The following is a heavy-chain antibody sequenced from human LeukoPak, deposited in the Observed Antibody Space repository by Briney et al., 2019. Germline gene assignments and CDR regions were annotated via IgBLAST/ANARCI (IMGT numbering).Heavy chain of an antibody. CDR2: ISYDGSNK. D-gene: IGHD4-23*01. CDR1: GFTFSSYG. CDR3: ARDYGGSSPFDY. J-gene: IGHJ4*02. V-gene: IGHV3-30*03. Sequence: GGSLRLSCAASGFTFSSYGMSWVRQAPGKGLEWVAVISYDGSNKNYADSVKGRFTISRDNSKNTVYLQMNSLRPEDTAVYYCARDYGGSSPFDYWGQGTLVTVSS.